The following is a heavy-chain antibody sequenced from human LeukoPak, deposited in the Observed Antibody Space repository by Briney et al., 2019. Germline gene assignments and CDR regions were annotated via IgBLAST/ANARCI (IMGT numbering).Heavy chain of an antibody. V-gene: IGHV4-34*01. CDR3: ASVPFRDGHLPNYFDY. CDR1: GGSFSDYY. CDR2: INHSGST. D-gene: IGHD2-8*01. J-gene: IGHJ4*02. Sequence: PSETLSLTCAVYGGSFSDYYWSWIRQPPGKGLEWMGEINHSGSTNYNPSLKSRVTISVDTSKKQFSLKLRSVTAADTAVYYCASVPFRDGHLPNYFDYWGQGPLVPVSS.